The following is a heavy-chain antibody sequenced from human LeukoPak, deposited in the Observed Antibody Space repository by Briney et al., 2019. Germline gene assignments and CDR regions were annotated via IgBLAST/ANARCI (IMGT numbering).Heavy chain of an antibody. CDR2: INPNSGGT. V-gene: IGHV1-2*04. J-gene: IGHJ4*02. CDR1: GYTFTGYY. Sequence: ASVKVSCKASGYTFTGYYMHWVRQAPGQGLEWMGWINPNSGGTNYAQKFQGWVTMTRGTSISTAYMELSRLRSDDTAVYYCARPDFWSGSHIDYWGQGTLVTVSS. CDR3: ARPDFWSGSHIDY. D-gene: IGHD3-3*01.